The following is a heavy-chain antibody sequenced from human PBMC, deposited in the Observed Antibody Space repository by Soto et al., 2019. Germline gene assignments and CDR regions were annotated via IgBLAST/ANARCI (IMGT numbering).Heavy chain of an antibody. J-gene: IGHJ4*02. Sequence: PGGCLRLSCAASGFNFFSHDMHWVRQAPGKGLEWVSGVSGTGGSAYYADSVKGRFTISRDKSTNTLYLHMNSLRAEDTAVYYCARGSAYSDYDLEYWGQGTLVTVSS. CDR3: ARGSAYSDYDLEY. CDR1: GFNFFSHD. V-gene: IGHV3-23*01. D-gene: IGHD4-17*01. CDR2: VSGTGGSA.